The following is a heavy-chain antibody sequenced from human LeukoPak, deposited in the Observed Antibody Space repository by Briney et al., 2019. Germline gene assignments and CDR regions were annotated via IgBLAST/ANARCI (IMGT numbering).Heavy chain of an antibody. CDR2: ISSSGSTI. Sequence: GGSLRLSCAASGFTFSDYYMSWIRQAPGKGLEWVSHISSSGSTIYYADSVKGRFTISRDNAKNSLYLQINSLRAEDTAVYYCARGPYYYGSGSPQIDYWGQGTLVTVSS. V-gene: IGHV3-11*04. CDR1: GFTFSDYY. J-gene: IGHJ4*02. CDR3: ARGPYYYGSGSPQIDY. D-gene: IGHD3-10*01.